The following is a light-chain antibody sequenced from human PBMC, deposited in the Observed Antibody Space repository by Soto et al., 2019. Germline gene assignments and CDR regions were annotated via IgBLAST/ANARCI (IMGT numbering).Light chain of an antibody. Sequence: QSALTQPASVSGSPGQSITISCTGTSSDVGAYNFVSWYQHHPGRAPKLIIYEVTIRPSGVSNRFSGSKSGNTASLTISGLQAEDEADYYCLLYYGGALWVFGGGTKLTVL. CDR3: LLYYGGALWV. CDR1: SSDVGAYNF. CDR2: EVT. V-gene: IGLV2-14*01. J-gene: IGLJ3*02.